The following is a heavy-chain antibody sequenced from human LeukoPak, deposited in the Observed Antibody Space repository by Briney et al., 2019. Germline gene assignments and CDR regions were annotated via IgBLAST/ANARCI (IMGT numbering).Heavy chain of an antibody. CDR2: IRGDGV. D-gene: IGHD6-13*01. V-gene: IGHV3-23*01. CDR1: GFTFAIYH. J-gene: IGHJ3*02. CDR3: AKSRVEVAGTGGFDT. Sequence: GGSLRHSCAASGFTFAIYHMSWVRQAPGKGLEWVATIRGDGVYYADSVKGRFTISRDDSKNTVYVQMNSLRAEDTAVYYCAKSRVEVAGTGGFDTWGRGTLVAVSS.